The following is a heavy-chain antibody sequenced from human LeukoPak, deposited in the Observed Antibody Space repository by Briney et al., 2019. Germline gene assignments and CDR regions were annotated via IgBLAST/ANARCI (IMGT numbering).Heavy chain of an antibody. CDR3: ARVDSGSACAS. CDR2: LSKNGGNT. J-gene: IGHJ1*01. Sequence: PGGSLRLSCAASGFTLSSYSMHWVRQAPGRGLEFVSALSKNGGNTYYANSVKGRFTISRDISKNTLYLQMGSLRPDDMAVYYCARVDSGSACASWGQGILVTVSS. D-gene: IGHD6-19*01. CDR1: GFTLSSYS. V-gene: IGHV3-64*01.